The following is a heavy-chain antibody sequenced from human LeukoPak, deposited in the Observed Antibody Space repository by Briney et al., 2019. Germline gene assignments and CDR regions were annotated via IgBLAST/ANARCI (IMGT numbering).Heavy chain of an antibody. CDR1: GGTFSSYA. D-gene: IGHD1-1*01. J-gene: IGHJ5*02. CDR2: INPSGGST. Sequence: ASVKVSCKASGGTFSSYAISWVRQAPGQGLEWMGIINPSGGSTSYAQKFQGRVTMTRDTSTSTVYMELSSLRSEDTAVYYCAREGTGTTGWFDPWGQGTLVTVSS. CDR3: AREGTGTTGWFDP. V-gene: IGHV1-46*01.